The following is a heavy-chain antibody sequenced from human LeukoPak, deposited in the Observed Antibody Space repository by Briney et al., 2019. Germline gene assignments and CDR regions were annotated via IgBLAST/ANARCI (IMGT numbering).Heavy chain of an antibody. CDR3: ARDGVVDFWISYGTYNYYYYMDV. J-gene: IGHJ6*03. CDR1: GFTFDDYA. D-gene: IGHD3-3*01. V-gene: IGHV3-9*01. CDR2: ISWNSGSI. Sequence: PGRSLRLSCAASGFTFDDYAMHWVRQAPGKGLEWVSGISWNSGSIGYADSVKGRFTISRDNAKNSLYLQMNNLRVEDTAVYYCARDGVVDFWISYGTYNYYYYMDVWGQGTTVTVSS.